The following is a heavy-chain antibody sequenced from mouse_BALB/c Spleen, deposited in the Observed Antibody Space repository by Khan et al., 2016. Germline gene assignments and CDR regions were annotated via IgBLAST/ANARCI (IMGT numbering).Heavy chain of an antibody. CDR3: VGYDYDY. CDR2: IRSKSDNYAT. Sequence: EVQLVESGGGLVQPKGSLKLSCAASEFTFITYAMDWVRQAPGKGLEWVARIRSKSDNYATYYADSVKDRFTISRDDSQGMLYLQMNNLKTEDTAMYYCVGYDYDYWGQGISVTVSS. D-gene: IGHD2-4*01. V-gene: IGHV10-1*02. CDR1: EFTFITYA. J-gene: IGHJ4*01.